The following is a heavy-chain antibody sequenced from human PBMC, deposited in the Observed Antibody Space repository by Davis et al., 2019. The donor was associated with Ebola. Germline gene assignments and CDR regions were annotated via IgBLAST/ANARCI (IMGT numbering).Heavy chain of an antibody. CDR1: GGTFSSYA. CDR2: IIPIFGTA. CDR3: ARDLPTVTTYPARYYYGMDV. V-gene: IGHV1-69*13. Sequence: SVKVSCKASGGTFSSYAISWVRQAPGQGLEWMGGIIPIFGTANYAQKFQGRVTITADESTSTAYMELSSLRSDDTAVYYCARDLPTVTTYPARYYYGMDVWGQGTTVTVSS. J-gene: IGHJ6*02. D-gene: IGHD4-17*01.